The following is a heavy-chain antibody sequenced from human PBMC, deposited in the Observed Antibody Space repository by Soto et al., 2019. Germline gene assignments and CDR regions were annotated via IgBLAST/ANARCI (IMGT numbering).Heavy chain of an antibody. CDR2: IYYSVST. V-gene: IGHV4-30-4*01. CDR3: ARDHYVYDILTGYGYYYGMDV. D-gene: IGHD3-9*01. J-gene: IGHJ6*02. CDR1: GGSISSGDYY. Sequence: PSETLSLTCTVSGGSISSGDYYWSWIRQPPGKGLEWIGYIYYSVSTYYNPSLKSRVTISVDTSKNQFSLRLSSVTAADTAVYYCARDHYVYDILTGYGYYYGMDVWGQGTTVTV.